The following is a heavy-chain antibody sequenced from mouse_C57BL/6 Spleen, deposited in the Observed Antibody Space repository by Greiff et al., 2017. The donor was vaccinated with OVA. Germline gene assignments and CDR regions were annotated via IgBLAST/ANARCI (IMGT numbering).Heavy chain of an antibody. CDR2: INPNNGGT. CDR3: ARGDYYGSSYDYAMDY. V-gene: IGHV1-18*01. Sequence: EVKLQESGPELVKPGASVKIPCKASGYTFTDYNMDWVKQSHGKSLEWIGDINPNNGGTIYNQKFKGKATLTVDKSSSTAYMELRSLTSEDTAVYYCARGDYYGSSYDYAMDYWGQGTSVTVSS. CDR1: GYTFTDYN. D-gene: IGHD1-1*01. J-gene: IGHJ4*01.